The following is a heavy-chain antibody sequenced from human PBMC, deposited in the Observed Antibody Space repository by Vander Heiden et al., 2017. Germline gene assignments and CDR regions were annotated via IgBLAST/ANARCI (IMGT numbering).Heavy chain of an antibody. CDR1: GFTFSSYS. J-gene: IGHJ6*02. V-gene: IGHV3-48*02. D-gene: IGHD1-1*01. CDR2: ISSSSSTI. CDR3: ARGLTPTEYYYYYGMDV. Sequence: EVQLVESGGGLVQPGGSLRLSCAASGFTFSSYSMNWVRPAPGKGLEWVSYISSSSSTIYYADSVKGRFTISRDNAKNSLYLQMNSLRDEDTAVYYCARGLTPTEYYYYYGMDVWGQGTTVTVSS.